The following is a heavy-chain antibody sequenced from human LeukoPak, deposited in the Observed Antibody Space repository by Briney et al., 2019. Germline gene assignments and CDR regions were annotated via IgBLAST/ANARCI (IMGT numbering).Heavy chain of an antibody. CDR1: GFTFSDYY. CDR2: ISSSGSTI. CDR3: ASQGAPYDFWSGYYLV. Sequence: GGSLRLSCAASGFTFSDYYMSWIRQAPGKGLEWVSYISSSGSTIYYADSVKGRFTISRDNAKNSLYLQMNSLRAEDTAVYYCASQGAPYDFWSGYYLVWGQGTLVTVSS. J-gene: IGHJ4*02. V-gene: IGHV3-11*04. D-gene: IGHD3-3*01.